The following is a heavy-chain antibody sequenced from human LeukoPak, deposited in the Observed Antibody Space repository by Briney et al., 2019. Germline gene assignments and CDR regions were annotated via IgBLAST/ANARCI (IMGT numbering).Heavy chain of an antibody. Sequence: SETLSLTCTVSGGSISSNNYYWSWIRQPPGKGLEWIGYIYYSGSTNYNPSLKSRVTISVDTSKNQFSLKLSSVTAADTAVYYCARARDGYIFDYWGQGTLVTVSS. V-gene: IGHV4-61*01. J-gene: IGHJ4*02. CDR3: ARARDGYIFDY. D-gene: IGHD5-24*01. CDR2: IYYSGST. CDR1: GGSISSNNYY.